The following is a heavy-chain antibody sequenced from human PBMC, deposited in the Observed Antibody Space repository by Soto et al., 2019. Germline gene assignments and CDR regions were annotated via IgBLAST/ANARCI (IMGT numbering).Heavy chain of an antibody. CDR1: GVTFSSYG. CDR2: IWYDGSNK. J-gene: IGHJ6*02. CDR3: ARESIAVAGLHFYYYYGMDV. Sequence: GGSLRLSCAASGVTFSSYGMHWVRQAPGKGLEGVAVIWYDGSNKYYADSVKGRFTISRDNSKNTLYLQMNSLRAEDTAVYYCARESIAVAGLHFYYYYGMDVWGQGTTVTVSS. D-gene: IGHD6-19*01. V-gene: IGHV3-33*01.